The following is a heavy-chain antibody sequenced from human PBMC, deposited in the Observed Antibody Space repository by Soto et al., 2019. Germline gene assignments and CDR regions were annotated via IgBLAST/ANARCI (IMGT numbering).Heavy chain of an antibody. V-gene: IGHV5-51*01. CDR2: IYPGDSDT. J-gene: IGHJ4*02. Sequence: PGESLKISCKGSGYSFTSYWIGWVRQMPGKGLEWMGIIYPGDSDTRYSPSFQGQVTISADKSISTAYLQWSSLKASDTAMYYCARRPDNSRWYVTDFDYWGQGTVVTVSS. CDR3: ARRPDNSRWYVTDFDY. CDR1: GYSFTSYW. D-gene: IGHD6-13*01.